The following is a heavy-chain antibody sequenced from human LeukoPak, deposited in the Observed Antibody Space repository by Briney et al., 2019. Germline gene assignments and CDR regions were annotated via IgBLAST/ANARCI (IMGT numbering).Heavy chain of an antibody. D-gene: IGHD2/OR15-2a*01. V-gene: IGHV4-39*01. CDR1: GGSISSGSYY. CDR2: IYYSGNT. Sequence: PSETLSLTCTVSGGSISSGSYYWSWIRQPPGKGLEWIGSIYYSGNTYYNPSLKSRVTISVDTSKNQFSLKLSSVTAADTVVYYCARHFFRQEYYFDYWGQGTLVTVSS. CDR3: ARHFFRQEYYFDY. J-gene: IGHJ4*02.